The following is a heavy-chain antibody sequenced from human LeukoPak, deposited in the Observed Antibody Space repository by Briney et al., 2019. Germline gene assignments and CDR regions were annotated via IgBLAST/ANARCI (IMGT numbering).Heavy chain of an antibody. CDR2: ISAYNGNT. Sequence: ASVKVSCKASGYTFTSYGISWVRQAPGQRLEWMGWISAYNGNTNYAQKLQGRVTMTTDTSTSTAYMELRSLRSDDTAVYYCATSYKYSYVPPEPYWGQGTLVTVSS. CDR3: ATSYKYSYVPPEPY. CDR1: GYTFTSYG. J-gene: IGHJ4*02. D-gene: IGHD5-18*01. V-gene: IGHV1-18*01.